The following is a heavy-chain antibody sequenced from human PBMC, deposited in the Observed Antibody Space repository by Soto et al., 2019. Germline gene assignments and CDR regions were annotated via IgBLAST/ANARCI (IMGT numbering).Heavy chain of an antibody. CDR2: IYYSGST. CDR3: ARDGDCSGGSCLGHFDY. Sequence: QVQLQESGPGLVKPSETLSLTCTVSGGSVSSGSYYWSWIRQPPGKGLEWIGYIYYSGSTNYNPSLQFGVTKSVNTSKNQFSLKLSSVTDADTALYYCARDGDCSGGSCLGHFDYWGQGTLVTVSS. V-gene: IGHV4-61*01. CDR1: GGSVSSGSYY. D-gene: IGHD2-15*01. J-gene: IGHJ4*02.